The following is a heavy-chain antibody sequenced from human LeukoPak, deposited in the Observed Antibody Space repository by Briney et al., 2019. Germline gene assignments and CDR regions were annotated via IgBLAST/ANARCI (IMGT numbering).Heavy chain of an antibody. J-gene: IGHJ6*03. CDR2: ISSNGGST. Sequence: PGGSLRLSCAASGFTFSSYAMHWVRQAPGKGLEYVSAISSNGGSTYYANSVKGRFTISRDNSKNTLYLQMGSLRAEDMAVYYRARDLDYGDYWAYYMDVWGKGTTVTVSS. CDR1: GFTFSSYA. V-gene: IGHV3-64*01. D-gene: IGHD4-17*01. CDR3: ARDLDYGDYWAYYMDV.